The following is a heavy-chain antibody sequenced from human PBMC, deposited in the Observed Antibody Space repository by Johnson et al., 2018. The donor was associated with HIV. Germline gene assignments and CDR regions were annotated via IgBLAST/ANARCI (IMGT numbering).Heavy chain of an antibody. CDR1: GFTFSSYG. CDR2: ISYDGSNK. CDR3: ARDPLVGTVTVGAFDI. J-gene: IGHJ3*02. D-gene: IGHD1-26*01. Sequence: QMQLVESGGGVVQPGRSLRLSCAASGFTFSSYGMHWVRQAPGKGLEWVAVISYDGSNKYYADSVKGRFTISRDNSKNTLYLQMNSLRAEDTAVYFCARDPLVGTVTVGAFDIWGQGTMVTVSS. V-gene: IGHV3-30*19.